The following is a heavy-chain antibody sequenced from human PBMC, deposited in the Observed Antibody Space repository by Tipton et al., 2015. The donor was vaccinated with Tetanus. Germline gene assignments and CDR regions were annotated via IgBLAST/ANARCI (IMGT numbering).Heavy chain of an antibody. J-gene: IGHJ4*02. V-gene: IGHV4-39*01. D-gene: IGHD1-26*01. CDR2: TYYSGRP. Sequence: WVRQAPGKGLEWLGSTYYSGRPPYNPSPNSRVTVFAAPSKNQFSLNLISVTAADTAVYYCARQGYNGTYQFDYWGQGILVTVSS. CDR3: ARQGYNGTYQFDY.